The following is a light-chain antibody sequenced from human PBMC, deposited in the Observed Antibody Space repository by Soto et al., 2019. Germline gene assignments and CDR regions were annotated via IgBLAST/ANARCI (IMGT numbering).Light chain of an antibody. CDR3: LLRGSWPAVT. Sequence: EIVLTQSPATLSLSPGDSATLSCRASQSVSSSLACYRHQPGQAPRLLIYDTSNTAPRVPARFSDSGSGTHFPLALICLKPQDFGVYYGLLRGSWPAVTFGGGAKGDIK. V-gene: IGKV3-11*01. CDR1: QSVSSS. CDR2: DTS. J-gene: IGKJ4*01.